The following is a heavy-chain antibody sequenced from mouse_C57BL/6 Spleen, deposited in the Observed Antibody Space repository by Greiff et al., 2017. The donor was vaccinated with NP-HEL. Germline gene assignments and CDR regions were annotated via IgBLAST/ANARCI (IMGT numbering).Heavy chain of an antibody. CDR3: ARDGYGSSPHWYFDV. D-gene: IGHD1-1*01. J-gene: IGHJ1*03. V-gene: IGHV5-17*01. Sequence: EVKVEESGGGLVKPGGSLKLSCAASGFTFSDYGMHWVRQAPEKGLEWVAYISSGSSTIYYADTVKGRFTISRDNAKNTLFLQMTSLRSEDTAMYYCARDGYGSSPHWYFDVWGTGTTVTVSS. CDR1: GFTFSDYG. CDR2: ISSGSSTI.